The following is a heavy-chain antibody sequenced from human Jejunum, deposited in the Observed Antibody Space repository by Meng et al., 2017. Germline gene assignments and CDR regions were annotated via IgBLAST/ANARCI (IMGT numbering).Heavy chain of an antibody. CDR3: VRGEFAMLARFDF. V-gene: IGHV4-4*02. Sequence: QVQLQESGQGLVKPSGTLSPTCAVSGGYINKENWWSWVRQSPERGLEWIGEIYNGGNTNYNPSLNRRVTMSVDESTNQMSLKLTSVTAADTAVYYCVRGEFAMLARFDFWGQGILVTVSS. D-gene: IGHD2-2*01. CDR2: IYNGGNT. J-gene: IGHJ4*02. CDR1: GGYINKENW.